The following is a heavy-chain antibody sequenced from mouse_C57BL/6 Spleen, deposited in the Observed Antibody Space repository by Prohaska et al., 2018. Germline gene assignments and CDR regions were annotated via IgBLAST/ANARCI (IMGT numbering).Heavy chain of an antibody. J-gene: IGHJ4*01. V-gene: IGHV1-26*01. Sequence: HGKSLEWIGDINPNNGGTSYNQKFKGKATLTVDKSASTAYMELRSLTSEDSAVYYCARDRLDGSSYDYAMDYWGQGTSVTVSS. CDR3: ARDRLDGSSYDYAMDY. D-gene: IGHD1-1*01. CDR2: INPNNGGT.